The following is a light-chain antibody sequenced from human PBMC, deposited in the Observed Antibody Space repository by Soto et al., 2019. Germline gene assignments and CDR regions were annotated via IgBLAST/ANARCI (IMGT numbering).Light chain of an antibody. CDR3: QQYDNWPWT. J-gene: IGKJ1*01. V-gene: IGKV3-15*01. Sequence: EIVMTQSPATLSVSPGGRATLSCRASQSISDTLAWYQQKPGQAPRLLIYGESRRATGFPARFSGSGSGTDFPITISSLQSEDFAVYSCQQYDNWPWTFGQGPKVEI. CDR2: GES. CDR1: QSISDT.